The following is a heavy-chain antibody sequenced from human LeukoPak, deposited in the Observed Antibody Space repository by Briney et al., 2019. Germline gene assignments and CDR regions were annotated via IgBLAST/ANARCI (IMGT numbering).Heavy chain of an antibody. V-gene: IGHV4-59*01. CDR1: GGSISSYY. J-gene: IGHJ4*02. CDR3: ARGRYYDFWSGARGQTYFDY. CDR2: IYYRGST. D-gene: IGHD3-3*01. Sequence: SETLSLTCTVSGGSISSYYWSWIRQPPGKGLEWIGYIYYRGSTNYNPSLKSRVTISVDTSKNQFSLKLSSVTAADTAVYYCARGRYYDFWSGARGQTYFDYWGQGTLVTVSS.